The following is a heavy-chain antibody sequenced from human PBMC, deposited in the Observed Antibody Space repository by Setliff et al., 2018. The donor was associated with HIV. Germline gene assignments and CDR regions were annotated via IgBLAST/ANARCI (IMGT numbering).Heavy chain of an antibody. V-gene: IGHV1-69-2*01. CDR2: VDPEVGET. Sequence: ASVKVSCKGSGFIFGDYYMHWVQLAPGRGLEWMGRVDPEVGETIYAEKFQGRLTITADTSTDTTYMELSSLRADDTAIYYCATDRVLPSAIRGGWLDPWGQGTRVTVSS. CDR1: GFIFGDYY. D-gene: IGHD2-2*02. CDR3: ATDRVLPSAIRGGWLDP. J-gene: IGHJ5*02.